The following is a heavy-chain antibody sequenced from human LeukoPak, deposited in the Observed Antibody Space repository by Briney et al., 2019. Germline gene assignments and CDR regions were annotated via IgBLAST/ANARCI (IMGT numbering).Heavy chain of an antibody. D-gene: IGHD3-22*01. CDR3: TTLGYHLDS. Sequence: PGGSLRLSCAASGFAFSAYERNWVRQAPGKGLEWVAYFAGSDTTIYYADSVRGRFTISTDNAKNSLYLHMNSLRAEDTALYYCTTLGYHLDSWGQGTLVTVSS. J-gene: IGHJ4*02. CDR1: GFAFSAYE. CDR2: FAGSDTTI. V-gene: IGHV3-48*03.